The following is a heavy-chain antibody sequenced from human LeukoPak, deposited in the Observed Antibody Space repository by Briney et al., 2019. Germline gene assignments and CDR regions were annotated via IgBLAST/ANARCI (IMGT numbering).Heavy chain of an antibody. CDR1: GGSISSHY. J-gene: IGHJ3*02. D-gene: IGHD3-10*01. CDR2: IYYSGST. V-gene: IGHV4-59*11. Sequence: SETLSLTCTVSGGSISSHYWSWIRQPPGKGLEWIGYIYYSGSTNYNPSLKSRVTISVDTSKSQFSLKLSSVTAADTAVYYCARLWFGELDAFDIWGQGTMVTVSS. CDR3: ARLWFGELDAFDI.